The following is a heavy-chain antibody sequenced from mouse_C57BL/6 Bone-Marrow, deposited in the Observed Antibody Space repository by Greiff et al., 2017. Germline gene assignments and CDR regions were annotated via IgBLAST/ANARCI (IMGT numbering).Heavy chain of an antibody. CDR1: GFTFSSYG. D-gene: IGHD1-1*01. Sequence: EVKLVESGGDLVKPGGSLKLSCAASGFTFSSYGMSWVRQTPDKRLEWVATISSGGSYTYYPDSVKGRFTISRDNAKNTLYLQMSSLKSEDTAMYYCARELYYGSSFSFAYWGQGTLVTVSA. CDR3: ARELYYGSSFSFAY. V-gene: IGHV5-6*02. CDR2: ISSGGSYT. J-gene: IGHJ3*01.